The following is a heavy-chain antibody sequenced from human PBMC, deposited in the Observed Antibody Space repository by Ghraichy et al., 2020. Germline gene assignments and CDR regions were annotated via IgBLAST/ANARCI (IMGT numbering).Heavy chain of an antibody. CDR1: GGTFSSYA. V-gene: IGHV1-69*13. Sequence: SVKVSCKASGGTFSSYAISWVRQAPGQGLEWMGGIIPIFGTANYAQKFQGRVTITADESTSTAYMELSSLRSEDTAVYYCARARPYYYDSSGYYYYDYWGQGTLVTVSS. D-gene: IGHD3-22*01. CDR3: ARARPYYYDSSGYYYYDY. CDR2: IIPIFGTA. J-gene: IGHJ4*02.